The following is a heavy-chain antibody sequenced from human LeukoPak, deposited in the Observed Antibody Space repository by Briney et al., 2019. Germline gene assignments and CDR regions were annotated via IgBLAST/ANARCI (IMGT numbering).Heavy chain of an antibody. D-gene: IGHD3-16*01. CDR1: GFTFSSSW. CDR3: ARDPGYESWSPFWGGMDV. J-gene: IGHJ6*04. Sequence: GGSLRLSCAVSGFTFSSSWMHWVRQAPGKGLVWVSRITRDGSSTTYADSVKGRFTTSRDNAKNTLYLQMDSLRDDDTAVYYCARDPGYESWSPFWGGMDVWGNGTTVIVSS. CDR2: ITRDGSST. V-gene: IGHV3-74*01.